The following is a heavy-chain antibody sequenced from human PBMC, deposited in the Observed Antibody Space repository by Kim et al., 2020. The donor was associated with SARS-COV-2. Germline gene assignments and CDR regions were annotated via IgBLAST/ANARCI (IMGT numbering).Heavy chain of an antibody. CDR1: GFSFSTYG. V-gene: IGHV3-30*18. CDR3: AKSQTTIFGLVPSGYNG. Sequence: GGSLRLSCAASGFSFSTYGIHWVRQAPGKGLEWVAVISYDGSNEYYADSVKGRFTISRDNSKNTLFLQMNSLRAEDTAVYYCAKSQTTIFGLVPSGYNG. J-gene: IGHJ6*01. D-gene: IGHD3-3*01. CDR2: ISYDGSNE.